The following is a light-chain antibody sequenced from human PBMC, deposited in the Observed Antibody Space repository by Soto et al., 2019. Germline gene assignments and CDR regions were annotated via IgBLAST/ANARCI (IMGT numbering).Light chain of an antibody. Sequence: QSVLTQPRSVSGSPGQSVTISCTGTSSDVGGYNYVSWYQQHPGKAPKVMIYDVSKRPSGVPDRFSGSKSGNTASLTISGLQAEDEADYYCCSYAGTYTLGVFGGGTKLTVL. V-gene: IGLV2-11*01. CDR1: SSDVGGYNY. CDR2: DVS. CDR3: CSYAGTYTLGV. J-gene: IGLJ3*02.